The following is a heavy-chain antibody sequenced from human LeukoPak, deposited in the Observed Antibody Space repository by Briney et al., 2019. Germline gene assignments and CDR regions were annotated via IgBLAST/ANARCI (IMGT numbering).Heavy chain of an antibody. CDR1: GFTFGDYA. D-gene: IGHD3-22*01. CDR3: TSRGGDSSGFFGDY. Sequence: GGSLRLSCTASGFTFGDYAMSWFRQAPGKGLEWVGFIRSKAYGGTTEYAASVKGRFTISRDDSKSIAYLQRNSLKTEDTAVYYCTSRGGDSSGFFGDYWGQGTLVTVSS. V-gene: IGHV3-49*03. CDR2: IRSKAYGGTT. J-gene: IGHJ4*02.